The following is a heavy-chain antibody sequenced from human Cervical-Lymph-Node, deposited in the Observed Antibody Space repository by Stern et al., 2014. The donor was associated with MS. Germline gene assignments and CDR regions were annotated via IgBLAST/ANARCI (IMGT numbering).Heavy chain of an antibody. CDR1: GYTFTSYA. D-gene: IGHD6-13*01. CDR3: ARDSSSSNWFDP. CDR2: INAGNGNT. J-gene: IGHJ5*02. V-gene: IGHV1-3*01. Sequence: QVQLVQSGAEVKKPGASVKVSCKASGYTFTSYAMHWVRQAPGQRLEWMGWINAGNGNTKYSQKFQGRVTITRDTSASTAYMELSSLRSEDTAVYYCARDSSSSNWFDPWGQGTLVTVSS.